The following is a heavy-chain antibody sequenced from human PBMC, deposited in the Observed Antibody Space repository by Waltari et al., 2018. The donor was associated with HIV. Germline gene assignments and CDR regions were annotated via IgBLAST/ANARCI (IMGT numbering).Heavy chain of an antibody. V-gene: IGHV1-69*12. CDR2: IIPIFGTA. CDR3: ATGEGPYDYVWGSYRYTGGGY. CDR1: GGTFSSYA. J-gene: IGHJ4*02. D-gene: IGHD3-16*02. Sequence: VQLVQSGAEVKKPGSSVKVSCKASGGTFSSYAISWVRQAPGQGLEWMGGIIPIFGTANNAQKFQGRVTITADESTSTAYMELSSLRSEDTAVYYCATGEGPYDYVWGSYRYTGGGYWGQGTLVTVSS.